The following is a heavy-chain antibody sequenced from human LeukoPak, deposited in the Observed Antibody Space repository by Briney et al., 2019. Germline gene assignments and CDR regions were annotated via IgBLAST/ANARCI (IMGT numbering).Heavy chain of an antibody. V-gene: IGHV3-30*18. CDR2: ISDDGRNK. Sequence: GGSLRLSCAASGFSFISYGMHWVRQAPGKGLEWVGVISDDGRNKKYADSVKGRFTISRDNSKDTLYLQMNSLRDEDTAVYYCAKRPSDYGDYVTYFDYWGQGTPVTVSS. D-gene: IGHD4-17*01. J-gene: IGHJ4*02. CDR3: AKRPSDYGDYVTYFDY. CDR1: GFSFISYG.